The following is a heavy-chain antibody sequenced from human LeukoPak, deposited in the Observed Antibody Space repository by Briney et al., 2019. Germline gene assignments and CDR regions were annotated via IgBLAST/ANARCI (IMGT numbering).Heavy chain of an antibody. CDR2: ISDSGGSA. Sequence: GGSLTPSCPASGFTFTTYVMSWVRPAAGKGLEWVSAISDSGGSASYADSVKGRFTISRDNSKNTLYLQMDSLRAEDTALYFCAKGMIVVVLQPRPFDVWGQGTMVTVSS. D-gene: IGHD3-22*01. CDR1: GFTFTTYV. CDR3: AKGMIVVVLQPRPFDV. V-gene: IGHV3-23*01. J-gene: IGHJ3*01.